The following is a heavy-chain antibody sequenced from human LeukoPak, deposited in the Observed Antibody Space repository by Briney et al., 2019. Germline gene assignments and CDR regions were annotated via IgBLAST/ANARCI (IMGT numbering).Heavy chain of an antibody. CDR2: IYYSGST. D-gene: IGHD2-21*02. CDR1: GGSISSYY. V-gene: IGHV4-59*01. J-gene: IGHJ3*02. Sequence: SETLSLTCTVSGGSISSYYWSWIRQPPGKGLEWIGYIYYSGSTNYNPSLKSRVTISVDTSKNQFSLKLSSVTAADTAVYYCARGRGGDWGRAFDIWGQGTMVTVSS. CDR3: ARGRGGDWGRAFDI.